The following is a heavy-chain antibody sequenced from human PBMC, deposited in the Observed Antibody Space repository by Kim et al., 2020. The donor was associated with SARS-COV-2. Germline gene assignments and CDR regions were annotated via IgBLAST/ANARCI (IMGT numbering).Heavy chain of an antibody. J-gene: IGHJ5*02. CDR3: AKDPWDSSSWMNWFDP. V-gene: IGHV3-23*01. CDR1: GFTFSSYA. D-gene: IGHD6-13*01. Sequence: GGSLRLSCAASGFTFSSYAMSWVRQAPGKGLEWVSAISGSGGSTYYADSVKGRFTISRDNSKNTLYLQMNSLRAEDTAVYYCAKDPWDSSSWMNWFDPWGQGTLVTVSS. CDR2: ISGSGGST.